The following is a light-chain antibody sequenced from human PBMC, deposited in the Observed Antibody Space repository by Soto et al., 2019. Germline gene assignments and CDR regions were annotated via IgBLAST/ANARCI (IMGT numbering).Light chain of an antibody. CDR3: QQYGTPRT. CDR1: QSVSSSY. V-gene: IGKV3-20*01. J-gene: IGKJ1*01. Sequence: EILLTQSPGTLSLSPGERATLSCRASQSVSSSYLAWYQQKPGHAPRLLIYGASSRATGIPDRFSGSGSGTEFTLTISRMEPEDFAVYYCQQYGTPRTFGHGTKVDIK. CDR2: GAS.